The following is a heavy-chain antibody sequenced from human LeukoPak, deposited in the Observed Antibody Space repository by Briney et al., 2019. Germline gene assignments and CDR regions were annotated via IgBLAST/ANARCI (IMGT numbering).Heavy chain of an antibody. Sequence: GASVKVSCKASGGTFSSYAISWVRQAPGQGLEWMGGIIPIFGTANYAQKFQGRVTITTDESTSTAYMELSSLRSEDTAVYYCARDSLLLRFDYWGQEPWSPSPQ. V-gene: IGHV1-69*05. D-gene: IGHD3-3*01. J-gene: IGHJ4*01. CDR2: IIPIFGTA. CDR3: ARDSLLLRFDY. CDR1: GGTFSSYA.